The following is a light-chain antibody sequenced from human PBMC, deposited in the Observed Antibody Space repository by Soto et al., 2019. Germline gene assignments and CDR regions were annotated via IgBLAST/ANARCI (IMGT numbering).Light chain of an antibody. J-gene: IGKJ2*01. CDR3: QQSYRAPYT. CDR1: QSISTF. Sequence: DIQVTQSPSSLSASIGDRVTITCRASQSISTFLNWYQQKPGKAPNLLIYVASNLQTGVPSRFSGSGSGKDFSLTISSLQHEDVATYYCQQSYRAPYTFGQGTTLEIK. V-gene: IGKV1-39*01. CDR2: VAS.